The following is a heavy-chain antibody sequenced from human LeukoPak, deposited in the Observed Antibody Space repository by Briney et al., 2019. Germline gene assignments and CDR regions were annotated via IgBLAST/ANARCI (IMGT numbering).Heavy chain of an antibody. J-gene: IGHJ4*02. CDR3: ARGPSGSDY. Sequence: ASVKVSCKVSGYTFTGYYLHRLRQAPGQGLEWMGRINPSGGGTNYAQKFQGRVTMTRDTSINTAYMDLSSLRSDDTAVYYCARGPSGSDYWGQGTLVTVSS. V-gene: IGHV1-2*06. CDR1: GYTFTGYY. D-gene: IGHD3-10*01. CDR2: INPSGGGT.